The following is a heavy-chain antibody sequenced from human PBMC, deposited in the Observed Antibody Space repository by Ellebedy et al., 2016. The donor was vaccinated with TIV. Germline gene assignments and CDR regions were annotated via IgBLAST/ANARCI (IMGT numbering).Heavy chain of an antibody. CDR1: GITFSSYS. J-gene: IGHJ6*02. CDR3: ANPGDDKYYYYGMDV. CDR2: IGASGRNT. V-gene: IGHV3-23*01. Sequence: GESLKISXAASGITFSSYSMNWVRQAPGKGLEWVSGIGASGRNTYYIDSVKGRFTISRDNSKNTLYLQMNSLRAEDTATYYCANPGDDKYYYYGMDVWGQGTTVTVSS. D-gene: IGHD4-17*01.